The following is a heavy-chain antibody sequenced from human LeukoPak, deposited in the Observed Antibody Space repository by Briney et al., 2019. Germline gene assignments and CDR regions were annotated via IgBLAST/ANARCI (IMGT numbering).Heavy chain of an antibody. D-gene: IGHD6-19*01. CDR2: ISGGGGST. V-gene: IGHV3-23*01. CDR3: AKDKVPDSRWNFGV. J-gene: IGHJ4*02. CDR1: GFIFSTYS. Sequence: PGGSLRLSCAASGFIFSTYSMNWVRQAPGKGLEWVSAISGGGGSTFYTDSVKGRFTISRDNSKNTLYLQLNSLRAEDTALYYCAKDKVPDSRWNFGVWGQGTLVTVSS.